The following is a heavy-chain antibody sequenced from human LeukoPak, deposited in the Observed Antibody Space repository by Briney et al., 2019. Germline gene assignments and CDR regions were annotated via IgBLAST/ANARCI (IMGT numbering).Heavy chain of an antibody. D-gene: IGHD2-15*01. CDR3: AKGPYLGGYCSGGSCYSWFDY. V-gene: IGHV3-30*02. CDR2: IRYDGSNK. Sequence: PGGSLRLSCAASGFTFSSYGMHWVRRAPGKGLEWVAFIRYDGSNKYYADSVKGRFTISRDNSKNTLYLQMNSLRAEDTAVYYCAKGPYLGGYCSGGSCYSWFDYWGQGTLVTVSS. J-gene: IGHJ4*02. CDR1: GFTFSSYG.